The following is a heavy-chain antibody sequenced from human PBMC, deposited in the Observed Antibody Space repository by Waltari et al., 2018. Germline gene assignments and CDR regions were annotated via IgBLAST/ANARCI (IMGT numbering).Heavy chain of an antibody. CDR2: VGFDGRNK. CDR1: GFSFSSFA. D-gene: IGHD3-16*01. J-gene: IGHJ4*02. V-gene: IGHV3-30*18. CDR3: AKDVEGELYYFDN. Sequence: VQLVESGGGVVQPGRSLRLSCAASGFSFSSFAMHWVRRSPGEGLDLVAVVGFDGRNKFYAESVKGRFTISRDNSKNTLYLQMESLRAEDTAIYYCAKDVEGELYYFDNWGQGTLVTVSS.